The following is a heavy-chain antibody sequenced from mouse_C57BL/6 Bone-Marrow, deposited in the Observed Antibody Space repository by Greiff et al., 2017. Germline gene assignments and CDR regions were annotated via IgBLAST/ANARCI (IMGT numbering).Heavy chain of an antibody. D-gene: IGHD2-3*01. V-gene: IGHV1-81*01. J-gene: IGHJ3*01. CDR2: IYPRSGNT. Sequence: QVQLKQSGAELARPGASVKLSCKASGYTFTSYGISWVKQRTGQGLEWIGEIYPRSGNTYYNEKFKGKATLTADKSYSTAYMELRSLTSEDSAVYFCARRGWLLPFADWGQGTLVTVSA. CDR1: GYTFTSYG. CDR3: ARRGWLLPFAD.